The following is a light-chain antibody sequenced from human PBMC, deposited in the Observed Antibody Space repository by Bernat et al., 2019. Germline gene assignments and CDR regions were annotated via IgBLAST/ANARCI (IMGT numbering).Light chain of an antibody. CDR1: LGIRNN. J-gene: IGKJ4*01. CDR2: MAS. CDR3: QKYNSAPFT. Sequence: DIQLTQSPSSLSASVGDRVTITCRASLGIRNNLAWYQQKPGKVPKLLIYMASGLQSGVPSRFSGSGSGTDFTLTISSLQPEDVGTYYCQKYNSAPFTFGGGTKVEMK. V-gene: IGKV1-27*01.